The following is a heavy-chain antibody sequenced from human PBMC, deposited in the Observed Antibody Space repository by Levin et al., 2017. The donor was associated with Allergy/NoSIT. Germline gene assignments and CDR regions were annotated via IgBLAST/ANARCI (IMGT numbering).Heavy chain of an antibody. D-gene: IGHD3-9*01. CDR3: AREGSLDFDWPGNYFDY. J-gene: IGHJ4*02. CDR2: IYYSGST. V-gene: IGHV4-31*03. Sequence: SETLSLTCTVSGGSISSGGYYWSWIRQHPGKGLEWIGYIYYSGSTYYNPSLKSRVTISVDTSKNQFSLKLSSVTAADTAVYYCAREGSLDFDWPGNYFDYWGQGTLVTVSS. CDR1: GGSISSGGYY.